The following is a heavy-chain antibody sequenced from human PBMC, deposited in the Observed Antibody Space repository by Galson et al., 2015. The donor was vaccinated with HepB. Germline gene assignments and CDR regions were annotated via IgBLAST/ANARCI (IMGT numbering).Heavy chain of an antibody. CDR1: GYTFTGYY. CDR3: ARLYCTNGVCHSDY. J-gene: IGHJ4*02. D-gene: IGHD2-8*01. CDR2: INPNSGGT. V-gene: IGHV1-2*02. Sequence: SVKVSCKASGYTFTGYYMHWVRQAPGQGLEWMGWINPNSGGTNYAQKFQGRVTMTRDTSTSTAYTELSRLRSDDTAVYYCARLYCTNGVCHSDYWGQGTLVTVSS.